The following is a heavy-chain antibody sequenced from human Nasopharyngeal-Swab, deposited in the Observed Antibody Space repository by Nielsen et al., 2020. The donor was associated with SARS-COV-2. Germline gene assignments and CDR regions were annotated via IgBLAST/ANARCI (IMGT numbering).Heavy chain of an antibody. V-gene: IGHV4-59*01. CDR2: INYSGST. Sequence: SETLSLTCTVSGGSISSYYWSWIRQPPGKGLEWIGYINYSGSTNYNPSLKSRVTISVDTSKNQFSLKLSSVTAADTAVYYCARGSFWYDSSGYPAEGDAFDIWGQGTMVTVSS. J-gene: IGHJ3*02. D-gene: IGHD3-22*01. CDR1: GGSISSYY. CDR3: ARGSFWYDSSGYPAEGDAFDI.